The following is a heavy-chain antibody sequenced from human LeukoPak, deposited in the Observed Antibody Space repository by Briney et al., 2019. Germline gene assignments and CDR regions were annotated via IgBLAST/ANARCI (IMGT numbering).Heavy chain of an antibody. J-gene: IGHJ3*02. CDR1: GGSISSSSYY. CDR3: APSTMIVGYAFDI. V-gene: IGHV4-39*01. Sequence: PSETLSLTCTVSGGSISSSSYYWGWIRQPPGKGLEWIGSIYYSGSTYYNPSLKSRVTIAVDTSKNQFSLKLSSVTAADTAVYYCAPSTMIVGYAFDIWGQGTMVTVSS. CDR2: IYYSGST. D-gene: IGHD3-22*01.